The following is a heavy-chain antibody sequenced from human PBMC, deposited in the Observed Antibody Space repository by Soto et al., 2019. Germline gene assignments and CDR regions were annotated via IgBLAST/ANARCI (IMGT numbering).Heavy chain of an antibody. CDR2: IYYSGST. V-gene: IGHV4-59*08. D-gene: IGHD2-2*01. CDR1: GGSFSSYY. J-gene: IGHJ6*03. Sequence: QVQLQESGPGLVRPSETLSLTCTVSGGSFSSYYWTWIRQSPGKGLEWIGYIYYSGSTDYNPSLRGRLAISKNTSKNQFFLRLNSMTAADTAVYYCAGRDCSGTNCYYLDYYYMDVWGKGTTVTVSS. CDR3: AGRDCSGTNCYYLDYYYMDV.